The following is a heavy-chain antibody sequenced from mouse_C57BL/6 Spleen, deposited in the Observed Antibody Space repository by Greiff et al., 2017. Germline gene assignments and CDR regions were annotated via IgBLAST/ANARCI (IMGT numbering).Heavy chain of an antibody. CDR2: INPNNGGT. D-gene: IGHD1-1*01. J-gene: IGHJ3*01. CDR1: GYTFTDYY. Sequence: EVKLQQSGPELVKPGASVKISCKASGYTFTDYYMNWVKQSHGKSLEWIGDINPNNGGTSYNQKFKGKATLTVDKSSSTAYMELRSLTSEDSAVYYCASDYGSSYSAWFAYWGQGTLVTVSA. V-gene: IGHV1-26*01. CDR3: ASDYGSSYSAWFAY.